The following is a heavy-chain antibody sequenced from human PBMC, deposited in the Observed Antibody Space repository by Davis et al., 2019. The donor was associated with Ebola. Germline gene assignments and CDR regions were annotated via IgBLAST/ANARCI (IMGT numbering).Heavy chain of an antibody. CDR2: IYYSGST. J-gene: IGHJ4*02. Sequence: PSETLSLTCTVSGGSISSYYWSWIRQPPGKGLEWIGYIYYSGSTNYNPSLKSRVTISVDTSKNQFSLKLSSVTAADTAVYYCACITGDDGGYWGQGTLVTVSS. V-gene: IGHV4-59*08. CDR1: GGSISSYY. CDR3: ACITGDDGGY. D-gene: IGHD3-10*01.